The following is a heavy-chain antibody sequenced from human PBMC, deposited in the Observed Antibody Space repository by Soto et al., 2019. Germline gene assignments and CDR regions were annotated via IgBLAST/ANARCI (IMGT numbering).Heavy chain of an antibody. Sequence: ASGKVSCKASGYTFTCYYMHSLRQSPVQVLDCMRCINPNSGGTNYAQKFQGWVTMTRDTSISTAYMELSRLRSDDTAVYYCARERWASGGYCSSTSCPKYYYYGMDVWGQGTTVTVSS. CDR1: GYTFTCYY. CDR3: ARERWASGGYCSSTSCPKYYYYGMDV. V-gene: IGHV1-2*04. CDR2: INPNSGGT. D-gene: IGHD2-2*03. J-gene: IGHJ6*02.